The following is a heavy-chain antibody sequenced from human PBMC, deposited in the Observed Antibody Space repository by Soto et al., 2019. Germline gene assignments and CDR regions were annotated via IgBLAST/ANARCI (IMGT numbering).Heavy chain of an antibody. J-gene: IGHJ4*02. CDR2: INAGNGNT. D-gene: IGHD2-15*01. CDR3: ARDLGGWPDY. Sequence: ASVKVSGKASGYNCTSYAMHWVRQAPGQRLEWMGWINAGNGNTKYSQKFQGRVTITRDTSASTAYMELSSLRSEDTAVYYCARDLGGWPDYWGQGTLVTVSS. CDR1: GYNCTSYA. V-gene: IGHV1-3*01.